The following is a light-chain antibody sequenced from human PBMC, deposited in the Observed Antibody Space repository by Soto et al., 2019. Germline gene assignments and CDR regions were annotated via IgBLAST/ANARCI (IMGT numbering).Light chain of an antibody. CDR1: QSVSSH. V-gene: IGKV3-11*01. CDR2: DAS. CDR3: QQRSHWPT. Sequence: EIVLTQSPATLSLAPGERATLSCRASQSVSSHLAWYQQKPGQSPRLLIYDASNRATGIPAWFCGSGSGTDFTLTISSLEPEHFAFYFCQQRSHWPTFGQGTKVEIK. J-gene: IGKJ1*01.